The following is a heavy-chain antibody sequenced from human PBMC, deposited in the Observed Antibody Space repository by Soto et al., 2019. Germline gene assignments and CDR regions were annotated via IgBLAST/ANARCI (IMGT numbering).Heavy chain of an antibody. CDR3: ARDLWYGDFYYFDY. CDR2: ISSSSSYI. V-gene: IGHV3-21*01. D-gene: IGHD4-17*01. J-gene: IGHJ4*02. CDR1: GFTFSSYS. Sequence: GGSLRLSCAASGFTFSSYSMNWVRQAPGKGLEWVSSISSSSSYIYYADSVKGRFTISRDNAKNSLYLQMNSLRAEDTAVYYCARDLWYGDFYYFDYWGQGTLVTVSS.